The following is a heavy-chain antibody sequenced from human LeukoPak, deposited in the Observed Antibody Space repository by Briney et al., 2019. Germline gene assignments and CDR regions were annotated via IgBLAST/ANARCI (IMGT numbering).Heavy chain of an antibody. V-gene: IGHV3-53*01. CDR1: GFTVSSNY. CDR3: AREDYYDSSGFGGGY. CDR2: TYSGGST. J-gene: IGHJ4*02. Sequence: GGSLRLSCAASGFTVSSNYMSWVRQAPGKGLEWVSVTYSGGSTYYADSVKGRFTISRDNSKNTLYLQMNSLRAEDTAVYYCAREDYYDSSGFGGGYWGQGTLVTVSS. D-gene: IGHD3-22*01.